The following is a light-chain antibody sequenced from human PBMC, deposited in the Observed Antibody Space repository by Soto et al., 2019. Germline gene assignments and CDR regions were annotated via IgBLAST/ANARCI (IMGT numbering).Light chain of an antibody. CDR1: QSVSSV. J-gene: IGKJ2*01. CDR3: HQYNNWPPYT. CDR2: GAS. V-gene: IGKV3-15*01. Sequence: EIVMTQSPDTLSVSPGERVTLSCRASQSVSSVLAWYQQKPGQAPRLLIYGASTRATDIAARFSGSGSGTEFTLTISSLQSEDFAVYYCHQYNNWPPYTFGQGTKLEIK.